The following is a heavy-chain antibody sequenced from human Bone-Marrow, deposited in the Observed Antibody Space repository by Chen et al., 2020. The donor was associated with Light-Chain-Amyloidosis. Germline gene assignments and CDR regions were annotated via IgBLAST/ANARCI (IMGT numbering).Heavy chain of an antibody. CDR1: YDSIRSYY. V-gene: IGHV4-59*12. J-gene: IGHJ4*02. CDR2: VFHSGAT. D-gene: IGHD1-7*01. Sequence: QVRLQESGPGLVKPSETLSLTCNISYDSIRSYYWTWIRQAPGKGLEWVGYVFHSGATLYNPSLKGRVAISLDTSKSLFSLNLNSVTAADTAVYYCASLTGTTGYFDYWGQGTLVTVSS. CDR3: ASLTGTTGYFDY.